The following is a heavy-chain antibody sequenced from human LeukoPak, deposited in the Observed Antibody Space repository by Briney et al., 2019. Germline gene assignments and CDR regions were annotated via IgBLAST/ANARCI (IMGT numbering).Heavy chain of an antibody. Sequence: ASVKVSCKASGYTFTSYGISWVRQAPGQGLEWMGWISAYNGNTNYAQKLQGRGTMTTDTSTSTAYMELRSLRSDDTAVYYCARVQDIVVVPAANHWFDPWGQGTLVTVSS. D-gene: IGHD2-2*01. CDR1: GYTFTSYG. J-gene: IGHJ5*02. CDR2: ISAYNGNT. V-gene: IGHV1-18*04. CDR3: ARVQDIVVVPAANHWFDP.